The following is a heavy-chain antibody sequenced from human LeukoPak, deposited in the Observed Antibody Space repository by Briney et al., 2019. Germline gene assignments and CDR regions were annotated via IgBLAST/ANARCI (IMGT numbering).Heavy chain of an antibody. CDR2: LYYSGST. Sequence: SETLSLTCAVYGGSFSGYYWGWIRQPPGKGLEWIGSLYYSGSTYYNPSLKSRVTISVDTSKNQFSLKLSSVTAADTAVYYCARASKIYDILTGYYPDAFDIWGQGTMVTVSS. D-gene: IGHD3-9*01. J-gene: IGHJ3*02. CDR3: ARASKIYDILTGYYPDAFDI. CDR1: GGSFSGYY. V-gene: IGHV4-34*01.